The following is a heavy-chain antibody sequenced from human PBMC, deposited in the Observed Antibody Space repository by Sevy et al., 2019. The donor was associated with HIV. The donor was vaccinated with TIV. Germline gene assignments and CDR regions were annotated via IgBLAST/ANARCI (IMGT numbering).Heavy chain of an antibody. CDR1: GFTFSSYA. V-gene: IGHV3-23*01. D-gene: IGHD5-18*01. CDR3: AKTAGYSYAEYYFDY. J-gene: IGHJ4*02. CDR2: ISGSGGST. Sequence: GGSLRLSCAASGFTFSSYAMSWVRQAPGKGLEWVSAISGSGGSTNYADSVKGRFTISRDNSKNTLYLQMNSLRAEDTAVYYCAKTAGYSYAEYYFDYWGQGTLVTVSS.